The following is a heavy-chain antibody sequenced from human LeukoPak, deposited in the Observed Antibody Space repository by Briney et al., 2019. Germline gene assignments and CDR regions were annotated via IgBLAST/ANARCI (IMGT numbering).Heavy chain of an antibody. CDR3: AREGGCSSTSCYRGLGL. D-gene: IGHD2-2*01. Sequence: SETLSLTCTVSGGSISSYYWSWIRQPAGKGLEWIGRIYTSGSTNYNPSLKSRVTMSVDTSKNQFSLKLSSVTAADTAVYYCAREGGCSSTSCYRGLGLWGQGTLVTVSS. CDR1: GGSISSYY. J-gene: IGHJ4*02. CDR2: IYTSGST. V-gene: IGHV4-4*07.